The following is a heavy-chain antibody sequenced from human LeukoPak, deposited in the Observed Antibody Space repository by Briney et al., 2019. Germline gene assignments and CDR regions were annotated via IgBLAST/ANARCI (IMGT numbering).Heavy chain of an antibody. J-gene: IGHJ4*02. V-gene: IGHV4-34*09. CDR2: INHSGST. D-gene: IGHD3-22*01. Sequence: SQTLSLTCAVDGGSFSGYYWSWIRQPPGKGLDWIGEINHSGSTNYNPSLKSRVTISVDTSKNQFSLKLSSVTAADTAVYYCARAEKEYYYDSSGYWAYWGQGTLVTVSS. CDR3: ARAEKEYYYDSSGYWAY. CDR1: GGSFSGYY.